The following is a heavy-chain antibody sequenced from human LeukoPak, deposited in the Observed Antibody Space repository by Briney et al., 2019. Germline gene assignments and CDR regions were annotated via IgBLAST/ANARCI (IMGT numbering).Heavy chain of an antibody. Sequence: GESLQISCKGSGYSFTTYWIGWVRQMPGKGLEWMGIVYAGDSDTKYSPSFQGQVTISADKSINTAYLQWSSLKTSDTAMYFCARQGQYADYDYWGQGTLVTVSS. CDR3: ARQGQYADYDY. CDR1: GYSFTTYW. V-gene: IGHV5-51*01. D-gene: IGHD2-21*01. CDR2: VYAGDSDT. J-gene: IGHJ4*02.